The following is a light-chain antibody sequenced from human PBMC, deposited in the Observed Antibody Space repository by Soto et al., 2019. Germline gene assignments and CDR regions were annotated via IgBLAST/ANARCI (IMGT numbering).Light chain of an antibody. CDR3: QQYYTSPYT. CDR2: WAS. J-gene: IGKJ2*01. V-gene: IGKV4-1*01. Sequence: DIVMTQSPDSLAVSLVESATINCKSSQSVLYTSNNKNYLAWYQQKPGQPPKLLIYWASTRESGVPDRFSGSGSGTDFTLTIRSLQAEDVAVYYCQQYYTSPYTFGQGTKMEIK. CDR1: QSVLYTSNNKNY.